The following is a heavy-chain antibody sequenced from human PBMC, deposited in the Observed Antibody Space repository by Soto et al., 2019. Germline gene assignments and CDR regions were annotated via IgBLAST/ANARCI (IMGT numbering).Heavy chain of an antibody. V-gene: IGHV4-59*01. Sequence: PSETLSLTCTVSGGSLSSSYWSWIRQPPGKGLEWLAYIYDDGSANYNPSLKSRATISLDMSKNQFSLKLTSVTAADTAVYYCARDKYCSGGSCRKNWFDPWGQGTLVTSPQ. CDR2: IYDDGSA. CDR1: GGSLSSSY. CDR3: ARDKYCSGGSCRKNWFDP. J-gene: IGHJ5*02. D-gene: IGHD2-15*01.